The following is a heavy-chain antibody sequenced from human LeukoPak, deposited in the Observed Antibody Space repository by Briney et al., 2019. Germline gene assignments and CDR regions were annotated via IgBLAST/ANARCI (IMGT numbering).Heavy chain of an antibody. CDR3: ARDGASYSNYEGSFDF. CDR2: ISSISSTI. Sequence: GGSLRLSCAASGFTFNGYGMNWVRQAPGKGLEWVSYISSISSTIHYSDSVKGRFTISRDNAKNSLYLQMDSLRAENTAVYYCARDGASYSNYEGSFDFWGQGTLVTVSS. CDR1: GFTFNGYG. D-gene: IGHD4-11*01. J-gene: IGHJ4*02. V-gene: IGHV3-48*01.